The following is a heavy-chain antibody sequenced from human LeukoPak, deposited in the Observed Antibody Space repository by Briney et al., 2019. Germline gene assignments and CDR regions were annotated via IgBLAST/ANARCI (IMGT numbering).Heavy chain of an antibody. Sequence: GSLRLSCAASGFSISSYWMSWVRQAPGKGLEWIGYMYYSGNTNYNPSLKSRVTTSVDSSKNQFSLKLSSVTAADTAVYYCARHTLVGARNAFDIWGQGTMVTVSS. D-gene: IGHD1-26*01. J-gene: IGHJ3*02. CDR3: ARHTLVGARNAFDI. CDR1: GFSISSYW. V-gene: IGHV4-59*08. CDR2: MYYSGNT.